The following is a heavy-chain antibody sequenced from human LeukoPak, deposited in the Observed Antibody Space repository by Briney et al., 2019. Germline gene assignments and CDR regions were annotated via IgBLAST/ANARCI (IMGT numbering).Heavy chain of an antibody. Sequence: PGGSLRLFCAASGFTFSSYAMSWVRQAPGKGLEWVSAISGSGGSTYYADYVKGRFTISRDNSKNTLYLQMNSLRAEDTAVYYCAISRAQYGYVWGSYLAFDYWGQGTLVTVSS. CDR1: GFTFSSYA. CDR3: AISRAQYGYVWGSYLAFDY. J-gene: IGHJ4*02. CDR2: ISGSGGST. D-gene: IGHD3-16*02. V-gene: IGHV3-23*01.